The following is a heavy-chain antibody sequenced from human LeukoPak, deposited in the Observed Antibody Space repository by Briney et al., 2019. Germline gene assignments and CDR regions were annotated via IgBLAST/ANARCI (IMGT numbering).Heavy chain of an antibody. CDR3: ARAEGGLDP. CDR1: GGSFSGYY. CDR2: INHSGST. D-gene: IGHD2-15*01. J-gene: IGHJ5*02. V-gene: IGHV4-34*01. Sequence: PSETLSLTCAVYGGSFSGYYWSWIRQPPGKGLEWIGEINHSGSTNYNPSLKRRVTISVDTSKNQFSLKLSSVTAADTAVYYCARAEGGLDPWGQGTLVTVSS.